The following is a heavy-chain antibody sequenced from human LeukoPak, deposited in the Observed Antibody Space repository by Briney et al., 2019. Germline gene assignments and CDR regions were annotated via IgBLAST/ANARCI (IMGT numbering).Heavy chain of an antibody. D-gene: IGHD3-3*01. V-gene: IGHV4-59*08. CDR3: ARLYYDFWSGYQKNWFDP. CDR1: GGSISSYY. CDR2: IYYSGST. J-gene: IGHJ5*02. Sequence: SETLSLTCTVSGGSISSYYWSWIRQPPGKGLEWIGYIYYSGSTNYNPSLKGRVTISVDTSKNQFSLKLSSVTAADTAVYYCARLYYDFWSGYQKNWFDPWGQGTLVTVSS.